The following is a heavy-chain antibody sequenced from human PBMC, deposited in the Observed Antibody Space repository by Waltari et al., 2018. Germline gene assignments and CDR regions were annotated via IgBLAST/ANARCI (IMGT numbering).Heavy chain of an antibody. D-gene: IGHD6-19*01. CDR1: GYTFTSYG. CDR3: ARVPHRSTGWLQAPYNFDF. CDR2: VSVFNGHT. Sequence: QVQLVQSGNEVKKPGASVKVSCKASGYTFTSYGISWVRQAPGQGLEWMGWVSVFNGHTNYAQRLQCRVSMTADTSTSTSYMELRSLISDDTAVYYCARVPHRSTGWLQAPYNFDFWGQGTLVTVSS. J-gene: IGHJ4*02. V-gene: IGHV1-18*01.